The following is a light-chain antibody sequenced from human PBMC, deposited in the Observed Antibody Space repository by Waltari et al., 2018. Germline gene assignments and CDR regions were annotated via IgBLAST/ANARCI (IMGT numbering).Light chain of an antibody. CDR2: DAS. J-gene: IGKJ4*01. CDR3: QQRSNWPLT. CDR1: PRVSSY. Sequence: EIVLTQSPATLSLSPGERATLSCRASPRVSSYLAWYQQKPGQAPRYLIYDASNRATGIPDRFSGSGSGPDFTLTISSLEPEDFAVYYCQQRSNWPLTFGGGTKVEIK. V-gene: IGKV3-11*01.